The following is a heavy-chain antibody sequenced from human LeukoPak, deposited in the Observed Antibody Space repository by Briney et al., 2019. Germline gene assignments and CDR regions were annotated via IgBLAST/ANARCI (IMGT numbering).Heavy chain of an antibody. V-gene: IGHV3-30-3*01. D-gene: IGHD6-13*01. J-gene: IGHJ2*01. CDR2: ISYDGSNK. CDR3: ARGSSSWYWYFDL. Sequence: GGSLRLSCAASGFAFSSYAMHWVRQAPGKGLEWVAVISYDGSNKYYADSVKGRFTISRDNSKNTLYLQMNSLRAEDTAVYYCARGSSSWYWYFDLWGRGTLVTVSS. CDR1: GFAFSSYA.